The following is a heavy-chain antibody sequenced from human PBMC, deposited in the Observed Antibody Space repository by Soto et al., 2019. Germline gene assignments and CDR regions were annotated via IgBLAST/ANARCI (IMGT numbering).Heavy chain of an antibody. V-gene: IGHV3-21*01. CDR2: ISSNSAYI. CDR3: TRDASRDSSARGWFDP. J-gene: IGHJ5*02. D-gene: IGHD6-13*01. CDR1: GFTFRSFT. Sequence: GGSLRLSXAVSGFTFRSFTMNWVRQAPGKGLEWVSTISSNSAYIYYTDALRGRFTISRDNAKNSLHLQMNSLRAEDTAVYYCTRDASRDSSARGWFDPWGPGTLVTVSS.